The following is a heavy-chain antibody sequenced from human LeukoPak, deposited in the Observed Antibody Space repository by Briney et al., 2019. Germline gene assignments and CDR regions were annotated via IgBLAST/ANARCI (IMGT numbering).Heavy chain of an antibody. Sequence: ASVKVSCKASGYTFTSYDINWVRQANGQGLEWMGWMNPDSGNTGYAQKFQGRVTMTRNTSISTAYMELSSLRSEDTAVYYCARDLGGRFGELLSPSFDYWGQGTLVTVSS. CDR3: ARDLGGRFGELLSPSFDY. V-gene: IGHV1-8*01. CDR1: GYTFTSYD. D-gene: IGHD3-10*01. CDR2: MNPDSGNT. J-gene: IGHJ4*02.